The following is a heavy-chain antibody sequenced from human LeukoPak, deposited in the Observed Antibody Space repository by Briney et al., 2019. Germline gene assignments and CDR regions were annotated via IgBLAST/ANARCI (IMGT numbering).Heavy chain of an antibody. V-gene: IGHV1-69*13. CDR3: ARAHIVVVPAANYYYYMDV. D-gene: IGHD2-2*01. J-gene: IGHJ6*03. CDR2: IIPIFGTA. CDR1: GGTFSSYA. Sequence: GASVKVSCKASGGTFSSYAISWVRQAPGQGLEWMGGIIPIFGTANYAQRFQGRVTITADESTSTAYMELSSLRSEDTAVYYCARAHIVVVPAANYYYYMDVWGKGTTVTVSS.